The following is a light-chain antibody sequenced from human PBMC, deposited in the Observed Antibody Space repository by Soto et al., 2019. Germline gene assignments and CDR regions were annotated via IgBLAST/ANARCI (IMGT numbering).Light chain of an antibody. J-gene: IGKJ1*01. CDR2: SVS. CDR3: QQYNNWPPT. V-gene: IGKV3-15*01. Sequence: EIVMTQSPATLSVSPGERATLSCRASQSFSSNLAWYQQKPGQAPRLLFYSVSTRATGIPARFSGSGSGTEFTLTISSLQSEDFAVYYCQQYNNWPPTFGQGTKVDIK. CDR1: QSFSSN.